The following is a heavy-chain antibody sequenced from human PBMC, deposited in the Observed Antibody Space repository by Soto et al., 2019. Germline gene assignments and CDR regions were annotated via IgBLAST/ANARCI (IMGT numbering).Heavy chain of an antibody. V-gene: IGHV4-34*01. CDR1: GGSFSGYY. CDR2: INHSGST. Sequence: QVQLQQWGAGLLKPSETLSLTCAVYGGSFSGYYWSWIRQPPGKGLEWIGAINHSGSTNYNPSLNRRVTISVDTSQNQFSLKLSSVTAADTAVYYCARVTRVQLERRINWFDPWGQGTLVTVSS. D-gene: IGHD1-1*01. CDR3: ARVTRVQLERRINWFDP. J-gene: IGHJ5*02.